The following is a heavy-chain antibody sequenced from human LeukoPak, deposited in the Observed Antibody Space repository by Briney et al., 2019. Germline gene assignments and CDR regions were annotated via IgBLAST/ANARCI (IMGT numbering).Heavy chain of an antibody. V-gene: IGHV3-23*01. CDR2: ISGSGGST. D-gene: IGHD5-18*01. CDR3: ARDVGYNYGPFDY. Sequence: GGSLRLSCAASGFTFSSYAMSWVRQAPGKGLEWVSAISGSGGSTSYADSVKGRFTISRDNAKNTLYLQMNSLRAEDTAAYYCARDVGYNYGPFDYWGQGTLVSVSS. J-gene: IGHJ4*02. CDR1: GFTFSSYA.